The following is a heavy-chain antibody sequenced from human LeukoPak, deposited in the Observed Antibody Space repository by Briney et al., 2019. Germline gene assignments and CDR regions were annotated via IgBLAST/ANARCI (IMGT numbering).Heavy chain of an antibody. Sequence: GGSLRLSCAASGFTFSSYSMNWVRQAPGKGLEWVSYISSSSSYIYYADSVKGRFTISRDNAKNSLYLQMNSLRAEDTAVYYCARDGLGVAAGLDYWGQGTLVTVSS. J-gene: IGHJ4*02. D-gene: IGHD6-13*01. CDR3: ARDGLGVAAGLDY. CDR2: ISSSSSYI. CDR1: GFTFSSYS. V-gene: IGHV3-21*05.